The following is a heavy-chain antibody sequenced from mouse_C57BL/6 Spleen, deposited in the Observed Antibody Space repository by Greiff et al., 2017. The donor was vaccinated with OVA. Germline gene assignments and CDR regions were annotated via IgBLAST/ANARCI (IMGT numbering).Heavy chain of an antibody. J-gene: IGHJ2*01. CDR1: GFTFSSYG. V-gene: IGHV5-6*01. D-gene: IGHD1-1*01. CDR3: ARQGGSSPYFDY. CDR2: ISSGGSYT. Sequence: EVQGVESGGDLVKPGGSLKLSCAASGFTFSSYGMSWVRQTPDKRLEWVATISSGGSYTYYPDSVKGRFTISRDNAKNTLYLQMSSLKSEDTAMYYCARQGGSSPYFDYWGQGTTLTVSS.